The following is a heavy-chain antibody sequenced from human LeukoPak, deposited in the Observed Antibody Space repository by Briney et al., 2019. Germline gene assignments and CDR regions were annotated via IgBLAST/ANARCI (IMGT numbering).Heavy chain of an antibody. CDR2: ISSSGSTI. D-gene: IGHD1-26*01. J-gene: IGHJ4*02. Sequence: GGSLRLSCAASGFTFRSYEMNWVRQAPGKGLEWVSYISSSGSTIYYADSVKGRFTISRDNAKNSLYLQMNSLRAEDTAVYYCAREVFGELLGMDYWGQGTLVTVSS. CDR3: AREVFGELLGMDY. V-gene: IGHV3-48*03. CDR1: GFTFRSYE.